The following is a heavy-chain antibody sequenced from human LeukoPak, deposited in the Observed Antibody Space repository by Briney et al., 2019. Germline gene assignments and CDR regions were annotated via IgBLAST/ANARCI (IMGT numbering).Heavy chain of an antibody. Sequence: PGGSLRLACAASGFTFSSYAMSWVRQAPGKGLEWVSYISSSGSTIYYADSVKGRFTISRDNAKNSLYLQMNSLRAEDTAVYYCARDSLGVPFDYWGQGTLVTVSS. CDR2: ISSSGSTI. CDR1: GFTFSSYA. J-gene: IGHJ4*02. V-gene: IGHV3-48*03. CDR3: ARDSLGVPFDY. D-gene: IGHD3-16*02.